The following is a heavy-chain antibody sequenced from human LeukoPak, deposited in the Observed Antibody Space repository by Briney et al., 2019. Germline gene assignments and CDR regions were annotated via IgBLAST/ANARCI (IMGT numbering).Heavy chain of an antibody. V-gene: IGHV4-59*01. CDR3: ARSERSFWSGYYYYYYYMDV. CDR2: IYYSGST. Sequence: TSETLSLTCTVSGGSISSYYWSWIRQPPGKGLEWIGYIYYSGSTNYNPSLKSRVTISVDTSKNQFSLKLSSVTAADTAVYYCARSERSFWSGYYYYYYYMDVWGKGTTVTVSS. J-gene: IGHJ6*03. CDR1: GGSISSYY. D-gene: IGHD3-3*01.